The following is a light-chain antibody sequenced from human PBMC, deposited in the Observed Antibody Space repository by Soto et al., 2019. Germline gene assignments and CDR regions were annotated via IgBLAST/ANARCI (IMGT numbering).Light chain of an antibody. CDR3: QQYDNLPRWT. CDR1: QDITNY. Sequence: DIQMTQSPSSLSASVGDRVTITCQASQDITNYLNWYQQKPGKAPKLLIYDASNLETGVPSRFSGSGSGTDFTFTISSLQPEDIETYYCQQYDNLPRWTFGQGTKVEIK. V-gene: IGKV1-33*01. J-gene: IGKJ1*01. CDR2: DAS.